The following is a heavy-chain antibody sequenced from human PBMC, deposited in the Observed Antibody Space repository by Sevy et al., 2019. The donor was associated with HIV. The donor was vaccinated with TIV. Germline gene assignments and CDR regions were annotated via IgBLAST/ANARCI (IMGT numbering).Heavy chain of an antibody. J-gene: IGHJ3*02. V-gene: IGHV3-13*01. CDR2: IGTTGDT. D-gene: IGHD6-25*01. CDR1: GFPFSSHD. CDR3: AKSMGGFDAFDI. Sequence: GGSLRLSCAASGFPFSSHDMHWVRQGTGRGLEWVSSIGTTGDTYQAGSVKGRFTISRDDAKNSLYLQMNSLRAGDTAVYYCAKSMGGFDAFDIWGQGTMVTVSS.